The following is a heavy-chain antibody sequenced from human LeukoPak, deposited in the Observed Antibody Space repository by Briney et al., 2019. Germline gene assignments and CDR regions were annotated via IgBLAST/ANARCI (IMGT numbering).Heavy chain of an antibody. D-gene: IGHD3-9*01. CDR2: ISSSGSTI. Sequence: PGGSLRLSCAASGVTFSDYYMSWIRQAPGKGLEWVAYISSSGSTIYYADSVKGGFTISRDNAKTSLYLQMNSLRAEDTAVYYCARDRRPTYYDILTGPRYFDLWGRGTLVTVSS. V-gene: IGHV3-11*04. CDR3: ARDRRPTYYDILTGPRYFDL. J-gene: IGHJ2*01. CDR1: GVTFSDYY.